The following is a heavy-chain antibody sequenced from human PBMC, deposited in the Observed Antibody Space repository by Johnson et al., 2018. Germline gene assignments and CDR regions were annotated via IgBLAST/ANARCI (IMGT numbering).Heavy chain of an antibody. Sequence: VQLVQSGGGVVQPGRSLRLSCAASGFTFDDYGMSWVRQAPGKGLEWVSGINWNGGSTGYADSVKGRFTISRDNAKNSLYLQMNRWRAEDTALYPCAGEWGAAQNGYYYYGMDVWGQGTTVTVSS. J-gene: IGHJ6*01. CDR1: GFTFDDYG. CDR2: INWNGGST. D-gene: IGHD1-26*01. CDR3: AGEWGAAQNGYYYYGMDV. V-gene: IGHV3-20*01.